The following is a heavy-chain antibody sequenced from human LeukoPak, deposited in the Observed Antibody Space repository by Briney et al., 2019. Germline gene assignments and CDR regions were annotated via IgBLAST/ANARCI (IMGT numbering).Heavy chain of an antibody. V-gene: IGHV4-59*01. J-gene: IGHJ4*02. CDR2: IYYSGST. D-gene: IGHD3-10*01. CDR3: ARYQAGATYYYFDY. CDR1: GGSISSYY. Sequence: SETLSLTCTVSGGSISSYYWSWIRQPPGKGLEWIGYIYYSGSTNYNPSLKSRVPISVDTSKNQFSLKLSSVTAADTAVYYCARYQAGATYYYFDYWGQGTLVTVSS.